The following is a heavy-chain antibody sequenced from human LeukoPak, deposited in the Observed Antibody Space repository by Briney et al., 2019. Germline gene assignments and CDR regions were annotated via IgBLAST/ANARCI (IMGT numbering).Heavy chain of an antibody. D-gene: IGHD3-22*01. CDR2: ISSSGSTI. Sequence: GGSLRLSCAASGFTFSSYEMNWVRQAPGKGLEWVSYISSSGSTIYYADSVKGRFTISRDNAKNSLYLQMNSLRAEDTAVYYCARASDTYYYDSSGYYSLWGQGPLVRVSP. V-gene: IGHV3-48*03. J-gene: IGHJ4*02. CDR1: GFTFSSYE. CDR3: ARASDTYYYDSSGYYSL.